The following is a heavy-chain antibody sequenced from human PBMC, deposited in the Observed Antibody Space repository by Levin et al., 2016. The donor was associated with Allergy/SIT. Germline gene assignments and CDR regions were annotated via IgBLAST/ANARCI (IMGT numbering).Heavy chain of an antibody. V-gene: IGHV4-4*07. CDR1: GGSISSYY. D-gene: IGHD6-19*01. J-gene: IGHJ4*02. CDR2: IYTSGST. Sequence: SETLSLTCTVSGGSISSYYWSWIRQPPGKGLEWIGRIYTSGSTNYNPSLKSRVTMSVDTSKNQFSLKLSSVTAADTAVYYCARDIGYSSGWQPNYYFDYWGQGTLVTVSS. CDR3: ARDIGYSSGWQPNYYFDY.